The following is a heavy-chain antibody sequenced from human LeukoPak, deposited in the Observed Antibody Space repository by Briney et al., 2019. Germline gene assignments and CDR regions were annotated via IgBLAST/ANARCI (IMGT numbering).Heavy chain of an antibody. V-gene: IGHV3-48*03. CDR3: ASEGLRGYDMDV. J-gene: IGHJ6*02. CDR2: INSRGSAI. Sequence: GGSLRLSCAASGFTFSNYQMNWVRQAPGKGLEWVSYINSRGSAIYYADSVRGRFTTSRDNAKNILYLQMNSLRAEDTAVYHCASEGLRGYDMDVWGQGTTVTVSS. CDR1: GFTFSNYQ.